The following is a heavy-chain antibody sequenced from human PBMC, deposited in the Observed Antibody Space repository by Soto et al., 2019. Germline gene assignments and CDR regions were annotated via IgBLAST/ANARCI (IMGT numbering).Heavy chain of an antibody. J-gene: IGHJ4*02. Sequence: QVQLQESGPGLVKPSQTLSLTCTVSGGSISSGGYYWSWIRQHPGKGLEWIGYIYYSGSTYYNPSVKSRVTISVDTSKNQFSLKLSSVTAADTAVYYCARSGGDYYDSSGYPGYFDYWGQGTLVTVSS. D-gene: IGHD3-22*01. V-gene: IGHV4-31*03. CDR1: GGSISSGGYY. CDR3: ARSGGDYYDSSGYPGYFDY. CDR2: IYYSGST.